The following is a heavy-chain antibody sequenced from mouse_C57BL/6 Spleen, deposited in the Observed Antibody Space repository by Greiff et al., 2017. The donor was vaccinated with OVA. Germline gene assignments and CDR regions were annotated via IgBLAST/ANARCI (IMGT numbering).Heavy chain of an antibody. CDR3: TRGEHYYGSSYGYFDV. CDR1: GFTFSSYA. J-gene: IGHJ1*03. D-gene: IGHD1-1*01. Sequence: EVKLMESGEGLVKPGGSLKLSCAASGFTFSSYAMSWIRQTPEKRLEWVAYISSGGDYIYYADTVKGRVTISRDNARNTLYLQMSSLKSEDTAMYYCTRGEHYYGSSYGYFDVWGTGTTVTVSS. V-gene: IGHV5-9-1*02. CDR2: ISSGGDYI.